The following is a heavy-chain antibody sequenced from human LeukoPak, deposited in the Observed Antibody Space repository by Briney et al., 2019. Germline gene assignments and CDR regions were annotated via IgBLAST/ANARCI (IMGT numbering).Heavy chain of an antibody. CDR1: GGSISSYY. D-gene: IGHD3-3*01. Sequence: SETLSLTCIVSGGSISSYYWSWIRQPPGKGLEWIGYIYTSGSTNYNPSLKSRVTISVDTSKNQFSLKLSSVTAADTAVYYCARQNGARYDFWSGPGHNWFDPWGQGTLVTVSS. CDR2: IYTSGST. V-gene: IGHV4-4*09. CDR3: ARQNGARYDFWSGPGHNWFDP. J-gene: IGHJ5*02.